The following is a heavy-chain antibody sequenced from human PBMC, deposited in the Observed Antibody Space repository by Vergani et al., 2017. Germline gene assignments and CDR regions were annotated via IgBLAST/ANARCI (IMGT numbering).Heavy chain of an antibody. CDR2: INPSGGST. J-gene: IGHJ4*02. CDR1: GYTFTSYY. Sequence: QVQLVQSGAEVKKPGASVKVSCKASGYTFTSYYMHWVRQAPGQGLEWMGIINPSGGSTSYAQKFQGRVTMTRDTSTSTVYMELGSLRSEDTAVYYCARDSPGDDCWSGYQPTNLAYWGQGTLVSVSS. D-gene: IGHD3-3*01. CDR3: ARDSPGDDCWSGYQPTNLAY. V-gene: IGHV1-46*01.